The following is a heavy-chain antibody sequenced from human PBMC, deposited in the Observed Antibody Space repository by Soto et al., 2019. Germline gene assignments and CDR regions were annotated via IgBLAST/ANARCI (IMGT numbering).Heavy chain of an antibody. Sequence: PGGSLRPSCAASGFTVSIKYMSWVRLAPGKGLEWVSVIQSGCTTYHADYEKRRFTKYRHPTENTVHLQMGSLRAEGTAFYYCARGDVLCGGCRWSGVALDVWGKANTVTVCS. J-gene: IGHJ6*03. D-gene: IGHD3-10*01. CDR2: IQSGCTT. CDR3: ARGDVLCGGCRWSGVALDV. V-gene: IGHV3-66*01. CDR1: GFTVSIKY.